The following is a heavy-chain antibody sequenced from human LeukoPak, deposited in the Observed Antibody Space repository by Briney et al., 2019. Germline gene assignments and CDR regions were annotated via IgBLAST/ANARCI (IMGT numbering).Heavy chain of an antibody. CDR1: GFTFSSYW. V-gene: IGHV3-7*03. CDR2: IKQDGSEK. J-gene: IGHJ6*02. CDR3: ARVRTSPQYYYYGMDV. Sequence: PGGSLRLSCAASGFTFSSYWMSWVRQAPGKGLEWVANIKQDGSEKYYVDSVKGRFTISRDNAKNSLYLQMNSLRAEDTAVYYCARVRTSPQYYYYGMDVWGQGTTVTVSS.